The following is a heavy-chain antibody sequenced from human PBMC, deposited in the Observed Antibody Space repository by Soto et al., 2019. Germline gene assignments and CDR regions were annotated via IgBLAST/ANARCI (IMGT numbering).Heavy chain of an antibody. V-gene: IGHV1-3*01. CDR2: INARNGNT. CDR1: GYTFTSYT. J-gene: IGHJ4*02. D-gene: IGHD4-4*01. Sequence: ASVKVSSAASGYTFTSYTLHLARQAPGKRLEWMGWINARNGNTKYSQKFQGRVTITRDTSASTAYMEMSSLRSEDTAVYYCAREGSPVTTVPITFDYWGQGTLVTVSS. CDR3: AREGSPVTTVPITFDY.